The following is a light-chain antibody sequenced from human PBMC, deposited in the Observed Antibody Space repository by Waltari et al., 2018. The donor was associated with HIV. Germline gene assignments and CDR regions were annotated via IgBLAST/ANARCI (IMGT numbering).Light chain of an antibody. CDR2: VTN. CDR1: STDSRFYQY. Sequence: QSALTQPASVSGFLGQSINISCTGISTDSRFYQYVSWYQQYPGKIPRLIIFVTNNRPSGVSDHFSGSRSGTSASLTFSGLQSGDEAHYYCASNRLDYTLIFGGGTKLTVL. V-gene: IGLV2-14*03. J-gene: IGLJ2*01. CDR3: ASNRLDYTLI.